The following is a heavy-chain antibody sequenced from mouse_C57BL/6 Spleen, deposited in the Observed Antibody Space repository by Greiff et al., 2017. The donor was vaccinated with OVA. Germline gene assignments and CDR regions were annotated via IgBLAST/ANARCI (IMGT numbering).Heavy chain of an antibody. D-gene: IGHD2-4*01. J-gene: IGHJ2*01. CDR2: IYPGSGST. Sequence: VQLQQPGAELVKPGASVKMSCKASGYTFTSYWITWVKQRPGQGLEWIGDIYPGSGSTNYNEKFKSKARLTVDTSSSTAYMQLSSLTSEDSAVYYCARWIYDDYDRAGYFDYWGQGTTLTVSS. CDR3: ARWIYDDYDRAGYFDY. V-gene: IGHV1-55*01. CDR1: GYTFTSYW.